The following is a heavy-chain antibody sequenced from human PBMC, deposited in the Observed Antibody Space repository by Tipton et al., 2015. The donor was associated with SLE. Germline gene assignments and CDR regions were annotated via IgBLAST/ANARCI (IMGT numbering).Heavy chain of an antibody. CDR2: VRSKAYGGTT. CDR3: TRVYDFWSGHKNSNWGMDV. J-gene: IGHJ6*02. CDR1: GFTFGDYA. Sequence: SLRLSCTASGFTFGDYAMSWFRQAPGKGLEWVGFVRSKAYGGTTEYAASVKGRFTISRDDSKSIAYLQMNSLKTEDTAVYYCTRVYDFWSGHKNSNWGMDVWGQGTTVTVSS. V-gene: IGHV3-49*03. D-gene: IGHD3-3*01.